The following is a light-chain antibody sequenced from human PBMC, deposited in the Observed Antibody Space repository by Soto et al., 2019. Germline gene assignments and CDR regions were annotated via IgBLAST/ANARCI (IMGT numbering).Light chain of an antibody. CDR3: QTWNTGTHVV. Sequence: QAVVTQSPSASASLGASVKLTCTLSSGHRSYAIAWHQQQTEKGPRYLMKINSDGSHNKGDGIPDRFSGSSSGAERYLTISSLQSEDEADYYCQTWNTGTHVVFGGGTKLTVL. J-gene: IGLJ2*01. V-gene: IGLV4-69*01. CDR2: INSDGSH. CDR1: SGHRSYA.